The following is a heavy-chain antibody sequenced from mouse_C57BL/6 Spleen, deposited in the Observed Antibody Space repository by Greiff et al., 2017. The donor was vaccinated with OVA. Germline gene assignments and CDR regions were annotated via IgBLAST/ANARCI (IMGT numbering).Heavy chain of an antibody. CDR2: INPSNGGT. J-gene: IGHJ3*01. CDR1: GYTFTSYW. V-gene: IGHV1-53*01. D-gene: IGHD2-3*01. Sequence: QVQLQQPGTELVKPGASVKLSCKASGYTFTSYWMHWVQQRPGQGLEWIGNINPSNGGTNYNEKFKSKATLTVDKSSSTAYMQLSSLTSEDSAVYYCARYDGYYVGWFAYWGQGTLVTVSA. CDR3: ARYDGYYVGWFAY.